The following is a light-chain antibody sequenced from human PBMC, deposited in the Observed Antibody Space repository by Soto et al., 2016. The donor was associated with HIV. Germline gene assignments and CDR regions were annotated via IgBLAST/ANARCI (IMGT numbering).Light chain of an antibody. V-gene: IGKV1D-16*01. J-gene: IGKJ5*01. CDR2: AAS. CDR3: QQYNTYPLT. CDR1: QDISSW. Sequence: DIQMTQSPSSLSASVGDRVTITCRASQDISSWLVWYQQKPEKAPKSLIFAASNLQSGVPSRFSGSGSGTDFTLIISSLQPEDFATYYCQQYNTYPLTFGQGTRLEIK.